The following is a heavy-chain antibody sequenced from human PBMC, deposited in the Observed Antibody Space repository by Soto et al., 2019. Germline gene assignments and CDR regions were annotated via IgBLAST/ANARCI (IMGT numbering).Heavy chain of an antibody. CDR1: GGSMSSHY. CDR2: ISYGGSS. V-gene: IGHV4-59*11. Sequence: ASETLSLTCTVSGGSMSSHYWTWLRQPPGKGLEWIGYISYGGSSYYNPSLKSRVTISADTSRNQFSLRLTSVIAADTAVYFCARADPDASVGFWGQGTLVTV. D-gene: IGHD3-16*01. J-gene: IGHJ4*02. CDR3: ARADPDASVGF.